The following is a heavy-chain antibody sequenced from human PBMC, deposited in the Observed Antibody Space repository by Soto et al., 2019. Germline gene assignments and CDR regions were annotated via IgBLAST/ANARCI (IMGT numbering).Heavy chain of an antibody. CDR2: ISYDGINE. V-gene: IGHV3-30*15. CDR1: GFTFTSYA. J-gene: IGHJ4*02. D-gene: IGHD3-16*02. CDR3: ARDRLRLGELSLIGYFDY. Sequence: QVQLVESGGSVVQPGRSLRLSCEASGFTFTSYAMHWVRQATGKGLEWVAVISYDGINEYYADSVKGRFTISRDNSTNPLFLQMSSLRVEDTGVYSCARDRLRLGELSLIGYFDYWGQGTLVTVSS.